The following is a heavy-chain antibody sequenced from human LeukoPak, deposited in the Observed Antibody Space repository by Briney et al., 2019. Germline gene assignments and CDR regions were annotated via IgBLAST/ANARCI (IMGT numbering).Heavy chain of an antibody. CDR1: GYTFTSYW. V-gene: IGHV5-51*01. CDR3: ARLRSGWGDYVDY. Sequence: GGSLKISCQTSGYTFTSYWIGWVRQMPRKGLEWMGIIYSSDSDTRYSPSFQGQVTISADKTINTAYLQWSSVLTSHTATYYCARLRSGWGDYVDYWGQGSLVTVSS. D-gene: IGHD1-26*01. CDR2: IYSSDSDT. J-gene: IGHJ4*02.